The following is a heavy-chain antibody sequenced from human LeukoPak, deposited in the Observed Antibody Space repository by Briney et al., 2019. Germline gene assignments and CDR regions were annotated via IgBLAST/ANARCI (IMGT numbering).Heavy chain of an antibody. Sequence: GGSLRLSCAASGFTFSSYAMSWVRQAPGKGLEWVSHISGSGSSTYYADSVKGRFTISRDNSKNTLYLQMNSLRAEDTAVYYCAKGVAVASPYYFDYWGQGTLVTVSS. CDR2: ISGSGSST. CDR1: GFTFSSYA. J-gene: IGHJ4*02. V-gene: IGHV3-23*01. D-gene: IGHD6-19*01. CDR3: AKGVAVASPYYFDY.